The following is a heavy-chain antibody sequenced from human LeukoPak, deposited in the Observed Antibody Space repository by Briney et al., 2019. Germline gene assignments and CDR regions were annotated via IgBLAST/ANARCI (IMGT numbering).Heavy chain of an antibody. CDR3: ASDGHCRDDGCSQVGYFDP. J-gene: IGHJ4*02. D-gene: IGHD5-24*01. CDR1: GGTFSFYA. CDR2: IIPVLDIV. V-gene: IGHV1-69*04. Sequence: SVKVSFKASGGTFSFYAMNWVRQAPGQGLEWVGRIIPVLDIVSYAQRFQGRVTMTADKSTNTADMELSSLTSEDTAVYYCASDGHCRDDGCSQVGYFDPWGQGTRVTVSS.